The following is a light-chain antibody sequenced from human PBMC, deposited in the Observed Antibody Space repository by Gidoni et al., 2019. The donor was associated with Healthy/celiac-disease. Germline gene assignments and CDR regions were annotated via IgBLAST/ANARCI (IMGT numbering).Light chain of an antibody. J-gene: IGKJ2*01. CDR1: QSISNW. CDR3: QQYNSYSPYT. CDR2: DAS. Sequence: DIQMTQSPSTLYASVGDRVTITCRASQSISNWLALYQQKPGKAPKLLIYDASSLESGVPSRFSGSGSGTEFTLTISSLQPDDFATYYCQQYNSYSPYTFGQGTKLEIK. V-gene: IGKV1-5*01.